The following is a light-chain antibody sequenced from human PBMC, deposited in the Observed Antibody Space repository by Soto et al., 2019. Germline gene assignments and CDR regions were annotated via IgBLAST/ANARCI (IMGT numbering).Light chain of an antibody. CDR3: QQRSNWPPEIT. CDR1: QTVSSN. V-gene: IGKV3-15*01. CDR2: GAS. J-gene: IGKJ5*01. Sequence: EIILTQSPDTLSLSPGERATLSCRASQTVSSNYLAWCQQRPGQAPRLLIYGASTRATGIPARFSGSGSGTEFTLTISSLQSEDFAVYYCQQRSNWPPEITFGQGTRLENK.